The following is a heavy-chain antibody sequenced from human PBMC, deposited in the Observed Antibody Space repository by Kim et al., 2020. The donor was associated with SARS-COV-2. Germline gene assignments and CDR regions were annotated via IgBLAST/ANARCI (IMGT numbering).Heavy chain of an antibody. D-gene: IGHD3-3*01. CDR2: IAEDGSDN. V-gene: IGHV3-30*04. J-gene: IGHJ6*02. Sequence: GGSLRLSCVASGLTFASYANFAVRWVRHEGGGGVARIAEDGSDNCYGDSVEGGLTISRDNSENTVYLQMNSLRAEDTAVYDGARDLRLVWSGYYDYYYSGMDVWGQGTTVTVSS. CDR1: GLTFASYA. CDR3: ARDLRLVWSGYYDYYYSGMDV.